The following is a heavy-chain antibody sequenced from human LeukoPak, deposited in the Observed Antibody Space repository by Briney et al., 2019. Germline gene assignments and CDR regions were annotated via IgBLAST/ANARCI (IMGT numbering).Heavy chain of an antibody. J-gene: IGHJ5*02. CDR3: ARDGLAVAGGFDP. V-gene: IGHV1-2*02. D-gene: IGHD6-19*01. CDR1: GYSFTDYY. CDR2: INPDSGGT. Sequence: ASVKVSFKASGYSFTDYYIHWVRQAPGQGLEWMGWINPDSGGTNYAQKFQGRVTMTRDTSISTAYMELSRLRSDDTAVYYCARDGLAVAGGFDPWGQGTLVTVSS.